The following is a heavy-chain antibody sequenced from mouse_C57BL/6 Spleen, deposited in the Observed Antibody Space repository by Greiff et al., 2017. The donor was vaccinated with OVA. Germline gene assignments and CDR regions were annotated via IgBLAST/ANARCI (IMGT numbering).Heavy chain of an antibody. CDR1: GYTFTSYW. CDR3: AIYGNEDYFDY. V-gene: IGHV1-59*01. Sequence: VQLQQPGAELVRPGTSVKLSCKASGYTFTSYWMHWVKQRPGQGLEWIGVIDPSDSYTNYNQKFKGKATLTVDTSSSTAYMQLSSLTSEDSAVYYCAIYGNEDYFDYWGQGTTLTVSS. J-gene: IGHJ2*01. D-gene: IGHD2-1*01. CDR2: IDPSDSYT.